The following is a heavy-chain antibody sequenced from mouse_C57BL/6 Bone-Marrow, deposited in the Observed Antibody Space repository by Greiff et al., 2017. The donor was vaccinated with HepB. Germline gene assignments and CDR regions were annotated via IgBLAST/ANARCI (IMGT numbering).Heavy chain of an antibody. J-gene: IGHJ3*01. CDR2: IDPSDSYT. Sequence: QVQLQQPGAELVMPGASVKLSCKASGYTFTSYWMHWVKQRPGQGLEWIGEIDPSDSYTNYNQKLKGKSTLTVDKSYSTAYMQLSSLTSEDSAVYYCARSTGTFEFAYWGQGTLVTVSA. CDR1: GYTFTSYW. D-gene: IGHD4-1*01. V-gene: IGHV1-69*01. CDR3: ARSTGTFEFAY.